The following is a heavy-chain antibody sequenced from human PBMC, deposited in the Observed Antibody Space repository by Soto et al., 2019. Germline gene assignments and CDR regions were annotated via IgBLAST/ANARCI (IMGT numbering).Heavy chain of an antibody. V-gene: IGHV1-69*01. CDR3: ASGPPERTSWFDP. CDR1: GGTFSSYS. J-gene: IGHJ5*02. Sequence: QVQLVQSGAVVQKPGSSVKVSCKASGGTFSSYSVSWVRQAPGQGLEYMGGIIPMFGTTNYAQKFQGRVTITADASTTTAYTELRSLRSEDTAVYYCASGPPERTSWFDPWGQGSLVTVSS. CDR2: IIPMFGTT.